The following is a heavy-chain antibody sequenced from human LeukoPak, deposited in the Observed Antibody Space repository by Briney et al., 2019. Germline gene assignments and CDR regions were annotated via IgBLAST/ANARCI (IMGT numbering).Heavy chain of an antibody. CDR3: AREGSEGLDY. J-gene: IGHJ4*02. D-gene: IGHD1-14*01. CDR2: IYYSGST. V-gene: IGHV4-59*01. CDR1: GGSIGSYY. Sequence: SETLSLTCTVSGGSIGSYYWSWIRQPPGKGLEWIGYIYYSGSTNYNPSLKSRVTISVDTSKNQFSLKLSSVTAADTAVYYCAREGSEGLDYWGQGTLVTVSS.